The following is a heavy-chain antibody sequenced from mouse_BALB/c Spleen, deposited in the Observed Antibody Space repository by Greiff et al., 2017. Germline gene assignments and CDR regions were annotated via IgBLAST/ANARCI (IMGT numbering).Heavy chain of an antibody. CDR3: ARVYYGNYEGVYYAMDY. Sequence: QVQLQQPGPGLVAPSQSLSITCTVSGFSLTGYGVNWVRQPPGKGLEWLGMIWGDGSTDYNSALKSRLSISKDNSKSQVFLKMNSLQTDDTARYYCARVYYGNYEGVYYAMDYWGQGTSVTVSS. D-gene: IGHD2-1*01. J-gene: IGHJ4*01. CDR2: IWGDGST. V-gene: IGHV2-6-7*01. CDR1: GFSLTGYG.